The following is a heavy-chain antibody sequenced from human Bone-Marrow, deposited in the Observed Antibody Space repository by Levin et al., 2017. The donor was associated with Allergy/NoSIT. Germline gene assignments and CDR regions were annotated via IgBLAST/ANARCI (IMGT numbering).Heavy chain of an antibody. Sequence: SCAASGFTFSSYSMNWVRQAPGKGLEWVSSISSSSSYIYYADSVKGRFTISRDNAKNSLYLQMNSLRAEDTAVYYCARVDNWNFYPTFDCWGQGTLVTVSS. CDR3: ARVDNWNFYPTFDC. CDR2: ISSSSSYI. D-gene: IGHD1-7*01. J-gene: IGHJ4*02. V-gene: IGHV3-21*01. CDR1: GFTFSSYS.